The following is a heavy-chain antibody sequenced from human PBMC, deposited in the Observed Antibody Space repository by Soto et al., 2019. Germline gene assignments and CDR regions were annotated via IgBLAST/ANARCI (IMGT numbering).Heavy chain of an antibody. D-gene: IGHD2-21*02. Sequence: ASVKVSCKASGGTFSSYAISWVRQAPGQGLEWMGGIIPIFGTANYAQKFQGRVTITADESTSTAYMELSSLRSEDTAVYYCARGATYCGGDCYSDDACDIWGQGTMVTVSS. J-gene: IGHJ3*02. V-gene: IGHV1-69*13. CDR2: IIPIFGTA. CDR3: ARGATYCGGDCYSDDACDI. CDR1: GGTFSSYA.